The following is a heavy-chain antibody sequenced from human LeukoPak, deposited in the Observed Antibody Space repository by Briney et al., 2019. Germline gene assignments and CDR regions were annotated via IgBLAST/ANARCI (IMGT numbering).Heavy chain of an antibody. CDR1: GYTFTSYD. V-gene: IGHV1-8*01. D-gene: IGHD6-13*01. J-gene: IGHJ3*02. CDR3: ARTGVAAAGTWAFDI. Sequence: GASVKVSCKASGYTFTSYDINWVRQATGQGLEWMGWMNPNSGNTGYAQKFQGRVTMTRNTSISTAYMELSRLRSDDTAVYYCARTGVAAAGTWAFDIWGQGTMVTVSS. CDR2: MNPNSGNT.